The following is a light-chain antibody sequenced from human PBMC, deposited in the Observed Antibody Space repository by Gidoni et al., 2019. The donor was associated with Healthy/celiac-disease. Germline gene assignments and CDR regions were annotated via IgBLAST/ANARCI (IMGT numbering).Light chain of an antibody. CDR3: QQSYSTLFT. Sequence: DIQMTQSPSSLSASVGDRVTITCRASQSISSYLNWYQQKPRKAPTLLIYAASSLQSGVPSRFSGSGSGTSFTLTITSLQPEEFATYYCQQSYSTLFTFGPGTKVEIK. CDR2: AAS. V-gene: IGKV1-39*01. CDR1: QSISSY. J-gene: IGKJ3*01.